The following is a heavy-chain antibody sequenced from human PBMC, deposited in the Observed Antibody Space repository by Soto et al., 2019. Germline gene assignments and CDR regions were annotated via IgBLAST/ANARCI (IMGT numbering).Heavy chain of an antibody. CDR1: GYSFTSYG. J-gene: IGHJ5*02. D-gene: IGHD5-18*01. Sequence: QVHLVQSGAEVKKPGASVQVSCKASGYSFTSYGISWVRQAAGQGLEWMAWISGYNGKTRFAPKYQGRLTMTIDTSTSTAYMDLRSLRSDDAAMYYCDRDKMVNTDNGFDLWGQGTLVTVSS. V-gene: IGHV1-18*01. CDR2: ISGYNGKT. CDR3: DRDKMVNTDNGFDL.